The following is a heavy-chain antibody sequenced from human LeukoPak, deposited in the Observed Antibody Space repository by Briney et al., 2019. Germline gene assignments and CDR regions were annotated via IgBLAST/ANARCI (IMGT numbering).Heavy chain of an antibody. CDR1: GFTFSSYA. CDR2: ISGSGGST. D-gene: IGHD6-13*01. Sequence: PGGSLRLSCAASGFTFSSYAMSWVRQAPGKGLEWVSAISGSGGSTYYADSVKGRFAISRDNSKNTLYLQMNSLRAEDTAVYYCAKYRSYSSSWFDYWGQGALVTVSS. CDR3: AKYRSYSSSWFDY. J-gene: IGHJ4*02. V-gene: IGHV3-23*01.